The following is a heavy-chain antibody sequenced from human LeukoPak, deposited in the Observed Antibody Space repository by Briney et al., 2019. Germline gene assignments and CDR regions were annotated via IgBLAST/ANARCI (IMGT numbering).Heavy chain of an antibody. CDR2: LYPGDSDT. D-gene: IGHD5-24*01. Sequence: GESLKISFKGSGYSFTNYWIAWVRQMPGKGLEWMGILYPGDSDTRYSPSFQGQVTISADRSISTAYLQWSSLKASDTAMYYCATGNRHGYNQTFDTWGQGTLVTVSS. J-gene: IGHJ4*02. CDR1: GYSFTNYW. CDR3: ATGNRHGYNQTFDT. V-gene: IGHV5-51*01.